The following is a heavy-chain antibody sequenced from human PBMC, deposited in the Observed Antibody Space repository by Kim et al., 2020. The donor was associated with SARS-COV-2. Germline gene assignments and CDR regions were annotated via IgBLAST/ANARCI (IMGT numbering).Heavy chain of an antibody. CDR3: TTLDYYDSSGYELTLDY. D-gene: IGHD3-22*01. CDR1: GFTFSNAW. Sequence: GGSLRLSCAASGFTFSNAWMSWVRQAPGKGLEWVGRIKSKTDGGTTDYAAPVKGRFTISRDDSKNTLYLQMNSLKTEDTAVYYCTTLDYYDSSGYELTLDYWGQGTLVTVSS. CDR2: IKSKTDGGTT. V-gene: IGHV3-15*01. J-gene: IGHJ4*02.